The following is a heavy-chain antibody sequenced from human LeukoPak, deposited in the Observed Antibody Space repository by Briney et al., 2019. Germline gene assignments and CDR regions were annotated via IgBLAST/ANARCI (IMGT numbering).Heavy chain of an antibody. CDR1: GFTFSSYG. J-gene: IGHJ6*02. D-gene: IGHD2-15*01. Sequence: PGRSLRLSCAASGFTFSSYGMHWVRQAPGKGLEWVAVRSYDGSNKYYADSVKGRFTISRDNAKNSLYLQMNSLRAEDTAVYYCARVQYCSGGSCHSGYYGMDVWGQGTTVTVSS. V-gene: IGHV3-30*03. CDR2: RSYDGSNK. CDR3: ARVQYCSGGSCHSGYYGMDV.